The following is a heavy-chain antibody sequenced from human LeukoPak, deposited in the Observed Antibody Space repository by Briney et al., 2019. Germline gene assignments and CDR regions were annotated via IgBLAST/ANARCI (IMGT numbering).Heavy chain of an antibody. D-gene: IGHD3-9*01. CDR3: ARGLWVTISGMDV. CDR1: GGSISSYY. J-gene: IGHJ6*02. Sequence: SETLSLTCTVSGGSISSYYWSWIRQPPGKGLEWIGEINHSGSTNYNPSLKSRVTISVDTSKNQFSLKLSSVTAADTAVYYCARGLWVTISGMDVWGQGTTVTVSS. V-gene: IGHV4-34*01. CDR2: INHSGST.